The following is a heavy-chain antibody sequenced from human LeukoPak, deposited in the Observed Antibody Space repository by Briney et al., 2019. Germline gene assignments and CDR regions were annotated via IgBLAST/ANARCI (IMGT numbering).Heavy chain of an antibody. CDR3: ARAFGLRGWFDP. D-gene: IGHD5/OR15-5a*01. J-gene: IGHJ5*02. CDR1: GGSISSGDYY. V-gene: IGHV4-30-4*01. Sequence: SETLSPTCTVSGGSISSGDYYWSWIRQPPGKGLEWIGYIYYSGSTYYNPSLKSRVTISVDTSKNQFSLKLSSVTAADTAVYYCARAFGLRGWFDPWGQGTLVTVSS. CDR2: IYYSGST.